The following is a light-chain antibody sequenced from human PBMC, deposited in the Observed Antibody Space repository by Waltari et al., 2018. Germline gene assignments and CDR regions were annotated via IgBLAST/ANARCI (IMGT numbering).Light chain of an antibody. CDR3: QPNYDTPRT. V-gene: IGKV1-39*01. CDR2: ETS. J-gene: IGKJ2*02. CDR1: QTIDY. Sequence: QMTQSPSSLSVSVGDRVTITCRASQTIDYLSWYQHKPGEAPKLLIYETSTLQSGVPTRFSGSKFGTTFILTISSLQPEDFATYFCQPNYDTPRTFGQGTKVDIK.